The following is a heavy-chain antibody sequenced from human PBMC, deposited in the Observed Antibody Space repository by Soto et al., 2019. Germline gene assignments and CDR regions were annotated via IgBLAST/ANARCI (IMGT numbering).Heavy chain of an antibody. CDR3: ARATAADISIRPFDY. CDR1: GGSISSSNW. V-gene: IGHV4-4*02. D-gene: IGHD6-13*01. CDR2: IYHSGST. J-gene: IGHJ4*02. Sequence: PSETLSLTCAVSGGSISSSNWWSWVRQPPGKGLEWIGEIYHSGSTNYNPSLKSRVTISVDKSKNQFSLKLSSVTAADTAVYYCARATAADISIRPFDYWGQGTLVTVSS.